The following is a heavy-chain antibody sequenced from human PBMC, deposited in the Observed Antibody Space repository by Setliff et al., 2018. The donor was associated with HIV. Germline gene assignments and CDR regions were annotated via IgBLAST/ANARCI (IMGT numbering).Heavy chain of an antibody. CDR1: GGSASNSRYY. CDR3: ASRVYYYDSNKVLREEGFDP. Sequence: PSETLSLTCTVSGGSASNSRYYWAWIRQPPGKGLEYIGSIYYNEKTYYSPSLKGRVTISVDTSKNQFSLNLTSVTAADMAVYFCASRVYYYDSNKVLREEGFDPWGQGTLVTVSS. J-gene: IGHJ5*02. CDR2: IYYNEKT. D-gene: IGHD3-22*01. V-gene: IGHV4-39*01.